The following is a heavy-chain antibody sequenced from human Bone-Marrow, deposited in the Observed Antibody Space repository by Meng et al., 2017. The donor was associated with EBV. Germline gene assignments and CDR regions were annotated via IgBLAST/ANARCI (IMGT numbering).Heavy chain of an antibody. CDR1: GFTFSDYY. D-gene: IGHD1-26*01. J-gene: IGHJ4*02. CDR3: ARDKLGGSYYFDY. CDR2: ISSSGSTI. V-gene: IGHV3-11*01. Sequence: QVLLGVAGGGLVKPGGSLRLSRAASGFTFSDYYMSWIRQAPGKGLEWVSYISSSGSTIYYADSVKGRFTISRDNAKNSLYLQMNSLRAEDTAVYYCARDKLGGSYYFDYWGQGTLVTVSS.